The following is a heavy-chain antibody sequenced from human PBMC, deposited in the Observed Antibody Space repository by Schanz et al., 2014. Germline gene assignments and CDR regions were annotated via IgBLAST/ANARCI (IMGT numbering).Heavy chain of an antibody. CDR1: GITFSGYS. CDR2: ISGSSSTK. J-gene: IGHJ3*01. CDR3: ARNYESALSPPRHDAFDV. V-gene: IGHV3-48*01. Sequence: EVQLVESGGGLAQPGGSLRLSCAASGITFSGYSMNWVRQAPGKGLEWVSYISGSSSTKYYADSVKGRFTISRDNGKNSLFLKITSGRAEATALYFCARNYESALSPPRHDAFDVWGQGTVVTVSS. D-gene: IGHD3-16*01.